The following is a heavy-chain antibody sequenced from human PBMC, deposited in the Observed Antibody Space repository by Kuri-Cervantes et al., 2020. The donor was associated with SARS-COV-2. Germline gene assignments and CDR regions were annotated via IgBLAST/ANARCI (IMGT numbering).Heavy chain of an antibody. V-gene: IGHV4-39*01. J-gene: IGHJ5*02. CDR2: IYYSGST. D-gene: IGHD2-21*01. CDR1: GGSISSSSYY. Sequence: GSLRLSCTVSGGSISSSSYYWGWIRQPPGKGLEWIGSIYYSGSTYYNPSLKSRVTISVDTSKNQFSLKLSSVTAADTAVYYCARQAYCGGDCYSWFDPWGQGTLVPSPQ. CDR3: ARQAYCGGDCYSWFDP.